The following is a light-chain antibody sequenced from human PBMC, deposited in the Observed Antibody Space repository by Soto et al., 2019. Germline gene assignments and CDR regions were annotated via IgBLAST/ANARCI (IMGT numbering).Light chain of an antibody. CDR2: LERSGSY. CDR3: ETWDSRGVV. V-gene: IGLV4-60*03. J-gene: IGLJ2*01. CDR1: SGHSTYI. Sequence: QPVLTQSSSASASLGSSVKLTCTLSSGHSTYIIAWHQQQPGKAPRYLVKLERSGSYNKGSGVPDRFSGSSSGADRYLTISNLQSEDEADYYCETWDSRGVVFGGGTKLTVL.